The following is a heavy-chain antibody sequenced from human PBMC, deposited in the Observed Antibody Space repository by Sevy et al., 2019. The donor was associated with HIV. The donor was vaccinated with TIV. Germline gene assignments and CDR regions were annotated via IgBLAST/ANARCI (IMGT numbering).Heavy chain of an antibody. V-gene: IGHV3-23*01. Sequence: QLGGSLRLSCAASGFTFSSYAMSWVRQAPGKGLEWVSAISGSGGSTYYADSVKGRFTISRDNSKNTLYLQMNSLRAEDMAVYYCAKDRIGDSSSWYNLFCMDVWGQGTTVTVSS. CDR1: GFTFSSYA. CDR2: ISGSGGST. J-gene: IGHJ6*02. CDR3: AKDRIGDSSSWYNLFCMDV. D-gene: IGHD6-13*01.